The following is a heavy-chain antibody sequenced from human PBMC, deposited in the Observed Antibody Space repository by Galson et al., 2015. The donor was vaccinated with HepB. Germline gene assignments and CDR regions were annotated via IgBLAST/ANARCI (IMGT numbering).Heavy chain of an antibody. CDR1: GFTFNNYW. CDR2: IKPDGSDK. J-gene: IGHJ5*02. D-gene: IGHD6-19*01. V-gene: IGHV3-7*01. CDR3: ARELAVAGSYFDP. Sequence: SLRLSCAASGFTFNNYWMSWVRQAPGKGPEWVANIKPDGSDKYYVDSVKGRFTISGDNARNSLYLQMNSLRAEDTAVYYCARELAVAGSYFDPWGQGTLVTVSS.